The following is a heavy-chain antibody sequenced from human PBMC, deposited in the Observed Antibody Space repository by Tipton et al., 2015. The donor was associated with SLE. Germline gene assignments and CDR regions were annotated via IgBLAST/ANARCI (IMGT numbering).Heavy chain of an antibody. D-gene: IGHD6-6*01. CDR3: AKYSSSSDY. J-gene: IGHJ4*02. V-gene: IGHV4-4*07. CDR1: GGSLSSYY. CDR2: IYASGST. Sequence: TLSLTCTVSGGSLSSYYWCWIRQPAGKGLEWIGRIYASGSTYYNPSLKSRVTISVDTSKNQFSLKLSSVTAADTAVYYCAKYSSSSDYWGQGTLVTVSS.